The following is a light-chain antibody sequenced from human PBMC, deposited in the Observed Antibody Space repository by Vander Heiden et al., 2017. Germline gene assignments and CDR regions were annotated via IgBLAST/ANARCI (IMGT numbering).Light chain of an antibody. Sequence: QSALTQPASVSGSPGQSITISCTGTSSDVGTYNYVSWYQQHPGKAPKLVIYEVSNRPSGVSNRFSGSKSGNTASLTISGLQAGDEADYYCSSYTTNSTVVFGGGTKLTVL. CDR1: SSDVGTYNY. J-gene: IGLJ2*01. CDR3: SSYTTNSTVV. CDR2: EVS. V-gene: IGLV2-14*01.